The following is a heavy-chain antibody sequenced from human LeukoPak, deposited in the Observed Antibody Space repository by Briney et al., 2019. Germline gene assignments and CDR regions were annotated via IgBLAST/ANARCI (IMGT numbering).Heavy chain of an antibody. CDR3: ARDRNKPSVTTPFEL. D-gene: IGHD4-17*01. J-gene: IGHJ4*02. CDR1: GDSISSNSDY. CDR2: AYYRGST. Sequence: KPSETLSLTCTVSGDSISSNSDYWGWIRQPPGKGLEWIGSAYYRGSTDYNPSIKSRVTISVDTSKNQLSLRLDSVTAADTAVYYCARDRNKPSVTTPFELWGQGSLVVVS. V-gene: IGHV4-39*07.